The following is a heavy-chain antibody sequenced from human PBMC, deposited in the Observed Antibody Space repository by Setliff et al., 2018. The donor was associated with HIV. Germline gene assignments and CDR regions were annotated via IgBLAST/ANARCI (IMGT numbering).Heavy chain of an antibody. CDR3: ARPVSKYFYGMDV. Sequence: PSETLSLTCAVYDGSFSGYYWSWIRQPPGKGLEWIGTLYYSGSTSYNSSLKSRVTISGDTSKNQFSLKVSSVTAADTAVYYCARPVSKYFYGMDVWGLGTTGTAP. V-gene: IGHV4-59*01. CDR2: LYYSGST. D-gene: IGHD6-19*01. CDR1: DGSFSGYY. J-gene: IGHJ6*02.